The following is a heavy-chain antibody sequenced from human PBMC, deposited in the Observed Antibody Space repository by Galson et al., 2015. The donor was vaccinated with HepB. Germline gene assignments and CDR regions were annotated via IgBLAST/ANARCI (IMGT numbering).Heavy chain of an antibody. D-gene: IGHD5-24*01. CDR2: INPSGGST. J-gene: IGHJ4*02. V-gene: IGHV1-46*01. CDR3: ATGGVMATIGPYGFDY. CDR1: GYTFTSYY. Sequence: SVKVSCKASGYTFTSYYMHWVRQAPGQGLEWMGIINPSGGSTSYAQKFQGRVTMTRDTSTSTVYMELSSLRSEDTAVYYCATGGVMATIGPYGFDYWGQGTLVTVSS.